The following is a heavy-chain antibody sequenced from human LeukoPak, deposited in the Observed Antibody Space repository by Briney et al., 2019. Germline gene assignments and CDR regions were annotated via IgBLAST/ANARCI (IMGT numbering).Heavy chain of an antibody. CDR2: ISAYNGNT. V-gene: IGHV1-18*01. J-gene: IGHJ4*02. CDR1: GYTFTSYG. Sequence: ASVKVSCKASGYTFTSYGISWVRQAPGQGLEWMGWISAYNGNTNYAQKLQGRVTMTTDTSTSTAYMELRSLRSDDTAVYYCARDGFMVRGVIITELDYWGQGTLVTVSS. D-gene: IGHD3-10*01. CDR3: ARDGFMVRGVIITELDY.